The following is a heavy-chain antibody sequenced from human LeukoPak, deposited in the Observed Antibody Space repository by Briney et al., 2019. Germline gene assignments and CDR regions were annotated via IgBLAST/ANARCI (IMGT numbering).Heavy chain of an antibody. CDR1: GFTFSSYG. J-gene: IGHJ5*02. Sequence: GSLRLSCAASGFTFSSYGMHWVRQAPGKGLEWVAVISYDGSNKYYADSVKGRFTISRDNSKNTLYLQMNSLRAEDTAVYYCAKGNDSSSWCDWFDPWGQGTLVTVSS. V-gene: IGHV3-30*18. CDR3: AKGNDSSSWCDWFDP. CDR2: ISYDGSNK. D-gene: IGHD6-13*01.